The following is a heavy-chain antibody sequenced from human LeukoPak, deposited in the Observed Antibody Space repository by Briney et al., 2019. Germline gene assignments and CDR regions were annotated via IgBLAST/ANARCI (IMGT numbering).Heavy chain of an antibody. V-gene: IGHV3-30*04. CDR1: GFTFSSYA. J-gene: IGHJ6*03. D-gene: IGHD2-2*01. CDR2: ISYDGSNK. CDR3: ARGRCSSTSCYSGYYYYYYMDV. Sequence: GGSLRLSCAASGFTFSSYAMHWVRQAPGKGLEWVAVISYDGSNKYYADSVKGRFTISRDNSKNTLYLQMNSLRAEDTAVYYCARGRCSSTSCYSGYYYYYYMDVWGKGTTVTVSS.